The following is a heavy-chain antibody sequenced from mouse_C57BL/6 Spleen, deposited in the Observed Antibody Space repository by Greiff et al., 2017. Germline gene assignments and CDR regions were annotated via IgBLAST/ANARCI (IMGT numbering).Heavy chain of an antibody. V-gene: IGHV2-2*01. CDR3: ARKDGNWGYFDV. CDR1: GFSLTSYG. Sequence: VQLQQSGPGLVQPSQSLSITCTVSGFSLTSYGVHWVRQSPGKGLEWLGVIWSGGSTDYNAAFISRLSISKDNSKSQVFFKMNSLQADDTAIYYCARKDGNWGYFDVWGTGTTVTVSS. D-gene: IGHD2-1*01. J-gene: IGHJ1*03. CDR2: IWSGGST.